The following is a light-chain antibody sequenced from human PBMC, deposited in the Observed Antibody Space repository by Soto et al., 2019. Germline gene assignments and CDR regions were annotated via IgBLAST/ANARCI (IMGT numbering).Light chain of an antibody. J-gene: IGKJ1*01. Sequence: IVLTQSPDTLSLSPGERATLSCRASQSVSSSYLAWYQQKPGQAPRLLIYGASSRATGIPDRFSGSGSGTDFTLTINRLEPEDFAVYHCQQYDTSPPWTFGQATKVDI. CDR2: GAS. CDR3: QQYDTSPPWT. CDR1: QSVSSSY. V-gene: IGKV3-20*01.